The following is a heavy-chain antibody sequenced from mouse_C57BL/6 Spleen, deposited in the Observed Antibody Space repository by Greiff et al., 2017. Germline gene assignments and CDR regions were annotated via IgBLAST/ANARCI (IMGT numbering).Heavy chain of an antibody. V-gene: IGHV14-4*01. D-gene: IGHD2-2*01. J-gene: IGHJ2*01. CDR3: TYDGYNDY. Sequence: EVQLQQSGAELVRPGASVKLSCTASGFNIKDDYMHWVKQRPEQGLEWIGWIDPANGDTEYASKFQGKATITADPSSNTAYLQLSSLTAEDTAIYYCTYDGYNDYWGQGTTLTVSS. CDR1: GFNIKDDY. CDR2: IDPANGDT.